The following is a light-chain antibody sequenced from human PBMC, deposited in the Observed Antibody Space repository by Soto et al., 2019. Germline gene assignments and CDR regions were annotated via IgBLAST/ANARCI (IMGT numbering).Light chain of an antibody. CDR3: QSYDATNQV. CDR1: SGSIASNY. CDR2: EDN. V-gene: IGLV6-57*01. Sequence: NFMLTQPHSVSESPGKTVIISCTRSSGSIASNYVHWYQQRPGSSPTTVIYEDNQRPSGVPDRFSGSIDSSSNSASLTISGLETEDEADYYCQSYDATNQVFGGGTKLTVL. J-gene: IGLJ3*02.